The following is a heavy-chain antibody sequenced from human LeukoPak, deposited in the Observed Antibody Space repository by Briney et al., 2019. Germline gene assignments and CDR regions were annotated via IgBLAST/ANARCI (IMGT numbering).Heavy chain of an antibody. CDR1: GFTFSSHA. CDR2: ISGSGGTT. CDR3: AKNLRSMPPLPLDY. V-gene: IGHV3-23*01. D-gene: IGHD2-2*01. J-gene: IGHJ4*02. Sequence: PGGSLRLSCAGSGFTFSSHAMSWVRQAPGKGLEWVLAISGSGGTTYYADSVKDRLTISRDNSKKTVFLQMNGLRAEDTAVYYCAKNLRSMPPLPLDYWGQGTLVTVSS.